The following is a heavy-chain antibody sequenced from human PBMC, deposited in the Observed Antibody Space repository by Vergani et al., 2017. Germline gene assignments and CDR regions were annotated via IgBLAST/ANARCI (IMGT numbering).Heavy chain of an antibody. CDR1: GGSFSGYY. J-gene: IGHJ6*02. D-gene: IGHD6-13*01. V-gene: IGHV4-34*01. CDR3: ASIMYSSSWTWDYYYGMDV. Sequence: QLQLQESGPGLVKPSEILSRTCAVYGGSFSGYYWRWIGKPPGKGLEWIGEINHSGSTNYHPSLQSRVTISVDTSKNQFSLKLSSVTAADTAVYYCASIMYSSSWTWDYYYGMDVWGQGTTVTVSS. CDR2: INHSGST.